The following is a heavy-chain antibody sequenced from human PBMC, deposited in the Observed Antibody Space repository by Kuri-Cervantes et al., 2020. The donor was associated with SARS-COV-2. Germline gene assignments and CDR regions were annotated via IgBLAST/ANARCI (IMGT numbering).Heavy chain of an antibody. V-gene: IGHV4-39*01. J-gene: IGHJ6*02. D-gene: IGHD3-3*01. Sequence: GSLRLSCTVSGGSISSSSYYWGWIRQPPGKGPEWIGSIYYSGSTYYNPSLKSRVTISVDTSKNQFSLKLSSVTAADTAVYYCARLPTYYDFWSGYPAFDYYYYGMDVWGQGTTVTVSS. CDR3: ARLPTYYDFWSGYPAFDYYYYGMDV. CDR2: IYYSGST. CDR1: GGSISSSSYY.